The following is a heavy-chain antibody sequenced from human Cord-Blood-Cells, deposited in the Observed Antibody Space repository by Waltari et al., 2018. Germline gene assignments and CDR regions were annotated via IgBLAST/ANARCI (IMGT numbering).Heavy chain of an antibody. V-gene: IGHV4-34*01. CDR2: INHSGST. Sequence: QVQLQQWGAGLLKPSETLSLTCAVYGGSFSGYYWSWIRQPPGKGLEWIGEINHSGSTNYNPSLKSRVTISVDTAKNQFSLKLSSVTAADTAVYYCARGRYSSSWYRGKDGYWGQGTLVTVSS. CDR3: ARGRYSSSWYRGKDGY. D-gene: IGHD6-13*01. J-gene: IGHJ4*02. CDR1: GGSFSGYY.